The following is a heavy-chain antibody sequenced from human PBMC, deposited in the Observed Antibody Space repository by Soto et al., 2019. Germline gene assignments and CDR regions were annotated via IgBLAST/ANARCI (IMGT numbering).Heavy chain of an antibody. V-gene: IGHV3-9*01. CDR3: VKDESINWYSGHFRH. J-gene: IGHJ1*01. Sequence: SLVLSCAASGFTFDDYAMHGVRQVPGKGLEWVSGINWNSGSIGYGDPVKGRFAISRDNAKNSLHLQMNSLSAEDTAFYYCVKDESINWYSGHFRHWGQGTLVTVSS. CDR1: GFTFDDYA. CDR2: INWNSGSI. D-gene: IGHD6-13*01.